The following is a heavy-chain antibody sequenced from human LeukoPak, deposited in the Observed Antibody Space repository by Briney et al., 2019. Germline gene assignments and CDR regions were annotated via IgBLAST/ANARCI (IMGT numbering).Heavy chain of an antibody. V-gene: IGHV2-70*11. CDR1: GVSLNTNGMC. Sequence: SGPTLGDPPQTLTLTRPFSGVSLNTNGMCLSWIPQPPGKAPGWVARIDWDDDTYYSTSLKTRLTISKDTSKNQVVLTMINMDPVDTATYYCARTSYSSSSVFFDYWGQGTLVTVSS. CDR2: IDWDDDT. J-gene: IGHJ4*02. D-gene: IGHD6-6*01. CDR3: ARTSYSSSSVFFDY.